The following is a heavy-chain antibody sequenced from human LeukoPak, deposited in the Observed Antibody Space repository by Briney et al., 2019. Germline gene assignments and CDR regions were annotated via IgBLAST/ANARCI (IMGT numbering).Heavy chain of an antibody. J-gene: IGHJ5*02. CDR2: INSDGSST. CDR1: GFTFSSYW. D-gene: IGHD3-10*01. CDR3: AKDLIWFGELSSRFDP. V-gene: IGHV3-74*01. Sequence: GGSLRLSCAASGFTFSSYWMHWVRQAPGKGLVWVSRINSDGSSTSYADSVKGRFTISRDNSKNTLYLQMNSLRAEDRAVYYCAKDLIWFGELSSRFDPWGQGTLVTVSS.